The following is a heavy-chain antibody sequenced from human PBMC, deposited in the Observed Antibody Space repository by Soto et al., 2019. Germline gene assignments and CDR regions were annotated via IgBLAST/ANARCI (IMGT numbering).Heavy chain of an antibody. V-gene: IGHV1-69*01. CDR1: GGTFSSYA. Sequence: QVQLVQSGAEVKKPGSSVKVSCKASGGTFSSYAISWVRQAPGQGLEWMGGIIPIFGTANCAQKFQGRVTITADESTSTAYMELSSLSSEDTAVYYCAVSRSPYYYDSSGYYWFDPWGQGTPVTVSS. CDR2: IIPIFGTA. J-gene: IGHJ5*02. CDR3: AVSRSPYYYDSSGYYWFDP. D-gene: IGHD3-22*01.